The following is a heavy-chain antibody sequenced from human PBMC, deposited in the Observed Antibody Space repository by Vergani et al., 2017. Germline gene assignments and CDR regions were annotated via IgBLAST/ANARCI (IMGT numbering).Heavy chain of an antibody. V-gene: IGHV3-74*03. D-gene: IGHD7-27*01. CDR1: GFSFNSYW. CDR3: AKVWADWGFDY. J-gene: IGHJ4*02. CDR2: IKSDGSIT. Sequence: DVHLAESGGGFFQPGGFLRLSCSASGFSFNSYWMHWVRQVPGKGLLWVSRIKSDGSITAYADSVKGRFTISRDTSKNTLFLQMNSLREDDAAVYYCAKVWADWGFDYWGQGTLVTVSS.